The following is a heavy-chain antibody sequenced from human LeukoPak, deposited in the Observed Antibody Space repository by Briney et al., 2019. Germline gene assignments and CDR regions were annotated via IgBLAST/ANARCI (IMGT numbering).Heavy chain of an antibody. Sequence: PGGSLRLSCAASGFTFSSYSMNWVRQAPGKGLEWVSSISSSSSYIYYADSVKGRFTISRDNAKNSLYLQMNSLRAEDTAVYYCAKDHYYDSSGYSACLDYWGQGTLVTVSS. V-gene: IGHV3-21*04. D-gene: IGHD3-22*01. CDR2: ISSSSSYI. J-gene: IGHJ4*02. CDR1: GFTFSSYS. CDR3: AKDHYYDSSGYSACLDY.